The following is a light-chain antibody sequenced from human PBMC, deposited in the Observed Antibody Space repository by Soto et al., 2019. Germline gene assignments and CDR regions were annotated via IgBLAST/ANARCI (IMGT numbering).Light chain of an antibody. CDR2: INSDGSH. V-gene: IGLV4-69*01. CDR1: GGHSSYA. CDR3: QTWGSGIPWV. J-gene: IGLJ3*02. Sequence: QLVLTQSPSASASLGASVKLTCTLSGGHSSYAIAWHQQQPEKGPRYLMKINSDGSHSKGDGIPDRFSGSSSGTERYLTISSLQSEDEADYYCQTWGSGIPWVFGGGTKLTVL.